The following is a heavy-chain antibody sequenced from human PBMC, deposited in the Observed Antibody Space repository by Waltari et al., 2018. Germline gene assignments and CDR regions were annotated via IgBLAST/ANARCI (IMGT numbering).Heavy chain of an antibody. D-gene: IGHD3-16*02. V-gene: IGHV3-23*01. J-gene: IGHJ4*02. CDR3: AKEIMITFVGVIVGQQYFDY. CDR1: GFTFSSYA. Sequence: EVQLLESGGGLVQPGGSLRLSCAASGFTFSSYAMSWVRQAPGKGLEWVSVISGSGGSTYYADSVKGRFTISRDNSKNTLYLQMNGLRAEDTAVYYCAKEIMITFVGVIVGQQYFDYWGQGTLVTVSS. CDR2: ISGSGGST.